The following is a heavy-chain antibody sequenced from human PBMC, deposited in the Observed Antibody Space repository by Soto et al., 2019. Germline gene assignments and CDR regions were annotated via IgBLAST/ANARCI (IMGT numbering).Heavy chain of an antibody. Sequence: GGSLRLSCAASGFTFSNYGMHWVRQAPGRGLEWVAVIWYDGSNKYYADSVKGRFTISRDNSKNTLYLQMNSLRAEDTAVYYCARDNDDSSGYQPWGQGTLVTVSS. V-gene: IGHV3-33*08. J-gene: IGHJ1*01. D-gene: IGHD3-22*01. CDR3: ARDNDDSSGYQP. CDR1: GFTFSNYG. CDR2: IWYDGSNK.